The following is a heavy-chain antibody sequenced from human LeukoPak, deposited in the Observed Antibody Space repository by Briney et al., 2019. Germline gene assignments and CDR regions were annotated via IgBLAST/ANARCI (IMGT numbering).Heavy chain of an antibody. V-gene: IGHV3-21*01. J-gene: IGHJ4*02. CDR1: EFTLSSYT. Sequence: GGSLRLSCAASEFTLSSYTMNWVRQAPGEGLEWVSSISSSRSYIYYADSMKGRFTISRDNAKNSLYLQMNSLRAEDTAVYFCARGIYTSTPRNPKNFFDYWGQGTLVTVS. D-gene: IGHD2-2*01. CDR2: ISSSRSYI. CDR3: ARGIYTSTPRNPKNFFDY.